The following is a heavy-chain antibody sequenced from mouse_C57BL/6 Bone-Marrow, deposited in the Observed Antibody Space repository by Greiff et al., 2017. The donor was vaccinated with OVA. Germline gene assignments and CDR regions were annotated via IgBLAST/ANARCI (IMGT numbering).Heavy chain of an antibody. V-gene: IGHV1-9*01. Sequence: LQESGAELMKPGASVKLSCKATGYTFTGYWIEWVKQRPGHGLEWIGEILPGSGSTNYNEKFKGKATFTADTSSNTAYMQLSSLTTEDSAIYYCARERRSLYGSYPFWYFDVWGTGTTVTVSS. CDR2: ILPGSGST. J-gene: IGHJ1*03. D-gene: IGHD1-1*01. CDR1: GYTFTGYW. CDR3: ARERRSLYGSYPFWYFDV.